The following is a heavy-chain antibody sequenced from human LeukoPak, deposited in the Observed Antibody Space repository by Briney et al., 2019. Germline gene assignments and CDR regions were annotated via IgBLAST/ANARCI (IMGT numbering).Heavy chain of an antibody. D-gene: IGHD6-25*01. CDR3: AKDVGGVPDY. J-gene: IGHJ4*02. V-gene: IGHV3-30*12. CDR1: GFTFSSYG. CDR2: ISHDGDHK. Sequence: GGSLRLSCAASGFTFSSYGMHWVRQAPGTGLEWVAVISHDGDHKYHADSVKGRFTISRDNSKNTLYLQMNSLRAEDTAVYYCAKDVGGVPDYWGQGTLVTVSS.